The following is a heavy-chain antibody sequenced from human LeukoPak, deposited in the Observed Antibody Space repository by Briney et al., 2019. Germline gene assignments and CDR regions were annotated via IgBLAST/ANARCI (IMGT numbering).Heavy chain of an antibody. CDR1: GGSISSSSYY. CDR3: ARASTYYYDSSGYAFDY. V-gene: IGHV4-39*07. J-gene: IGHJ4*02. D-gene: IGHD3-22*01. CDR2: IYYSGST. Sequence: PSETLSLTCTVSGGSISSSSYYWGWIRQPPGKGLEWIGSIYYSGSTYYNPSLKSRVTISVDTSKNQFSLKLSSVTAADTAVYYCARASTYYYDSSGYAFDYWGQGTLVTVSS.